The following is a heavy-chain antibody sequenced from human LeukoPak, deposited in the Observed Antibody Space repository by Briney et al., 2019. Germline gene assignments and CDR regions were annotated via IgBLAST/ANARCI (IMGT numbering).Heavy chain of an antibody. Sequence: GGSLRLSCAASGFSFSTYSMNWVRQAPGKGLQWVSYISSGSSAIYYTDPVKGRFTITRDDAKNSVYLQMNSLRTGDTAVYYCGTGDPRFDYWGQGILVTVSS. CDR2: ISSGSSAI. D-gene: IGHD7-27*01. J-gene: IGHJ4*02. CDR1: GFSFSTYS. V-gene: IGHV3-48*01. CDR3: GTGDPRFDY.